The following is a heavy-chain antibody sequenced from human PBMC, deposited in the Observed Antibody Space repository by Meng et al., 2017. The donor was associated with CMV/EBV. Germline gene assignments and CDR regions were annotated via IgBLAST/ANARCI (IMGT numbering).Heavy chain of an antibody. CDR1: GFTFSGYY. Sequence: GESLKISCAASGFTFSGYYMSWIRQAPGKGLEWVSYISSSGSTIYYADSVKGRFTISRDNAKNSLYLQMNSLRAEDTAVYYCARGWGYCSGGSCYSFNAFDIWGQGTMVTVSS. D-gene: IGHD2-15*01. V-gene: IGHV3-11*01. J-gene: IGHJ3*02. CDR3: ARGWGYCSGGSCYSFNAFDI. CDR2: ISSSGSTI.